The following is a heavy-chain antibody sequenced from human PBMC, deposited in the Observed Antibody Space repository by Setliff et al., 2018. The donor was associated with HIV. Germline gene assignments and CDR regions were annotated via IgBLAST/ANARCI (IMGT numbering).Heavy chain of an antibody. D-gene: IGHD3-3*01. J-gene: IGHJ2*01. V-gene: IGHV4-59*01. CDR1: GGSISSYY. CDR2: IYYSGST. Sequence: PSETLSLTCTVSGGSISSYYWSWIRQPPGKGLEWIGYIYYSGSTNYNPSLKSRVTISVDTSKNQFSLKLSSVTAADTAVYYCARGVGEYYNFWSGYPAWYCDLWGRGTLVT. CDR3: ARGVGEYYNFWSGYPAWYCDL.